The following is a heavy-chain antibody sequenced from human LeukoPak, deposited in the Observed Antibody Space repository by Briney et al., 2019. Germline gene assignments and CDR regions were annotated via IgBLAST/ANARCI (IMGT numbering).Heavy chain of an antibody. Sequence: GGSLRLSCAASGFTFSVAAMTWVRQAPGKGLEWVSLIGASGESTYYADSVKGRFTISRDNSKNALSLQMNSLRVEDTAMYFCAKDIQLSTWGLGTMVTVSS. J-gene: IGHJ3*01. V-gene: IGHV3-23*01. CDR3: AKDIQLST. D-gene: IGHD5-24*01. CDR1: GFTFSVAA. CDR2: IGASGEST.